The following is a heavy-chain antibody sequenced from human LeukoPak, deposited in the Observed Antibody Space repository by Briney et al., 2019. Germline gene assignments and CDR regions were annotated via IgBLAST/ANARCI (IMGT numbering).Heavy chain of an antibody. V-gene: IGHV2-5*02. J-gene: IGHJ4*02. CDR2: IYWDDDK. D-gene: IGHD6-13*01. CDR3: AQYSSSWYYFDY. Sequence: SGPTLVNPTQTLTLTCTFSGFSLSTSGVGVGWIRQRPGKALEWLALIYWDDDKRYSPSLKSRLTITKDTSKNQVVLTMTNMDPVDTATYYCAQYSSSWYYFDYWGQGTLVTVSS. CDR1: GFSLSTSGVG.